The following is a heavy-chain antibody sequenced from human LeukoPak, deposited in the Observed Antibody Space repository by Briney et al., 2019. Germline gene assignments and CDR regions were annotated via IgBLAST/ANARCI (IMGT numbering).Heavy chain of an antibody. CDR3: ARGSGGVIDY. J-gene: IGHJ4*02. CDR1: GFTVRSTY. Sequence: PGWSLRLSCAASGFTVRSTYMSWVRQAPGKGLEWVSVIYSGGSTYYADSVKGRFIISRDSSKNTLYLQMNRLRAEDTAVYYCARGSGGVIDYWGRGTLVTVSS. V-gene: IGHV3-53*01. D-gene: IGHD6-19*01. CDR2: IYSGGST.